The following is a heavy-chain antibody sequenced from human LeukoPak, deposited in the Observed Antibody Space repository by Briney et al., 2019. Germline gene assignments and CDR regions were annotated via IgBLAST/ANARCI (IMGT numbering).Heavy chain of an antibody. CDR2: IYPGDSDT. D-gene: IGHD2-2*01. CDR1: GYSFTSYW. Sequence: GESLKISCKGSGYSFTSYWIGWVRQMPGKGLEWMGIIYPGDSDTRYSPSFQGQVTISADKSISTAYLQRSSLKASDTAMYYCARSLRYCSSTSCYNNWFDPWGQGTLVTVSS. J-gene: IGHJ5*02. CDR3: ARSLRYCSSTSCYNNWFDP. V-gene: IGHV5-51*01.